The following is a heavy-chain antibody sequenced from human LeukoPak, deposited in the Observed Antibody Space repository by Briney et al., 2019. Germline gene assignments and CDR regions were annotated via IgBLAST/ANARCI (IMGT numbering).Heavy chain of an antibody. D-gene: IGHD6-13*01. Sequence: PGGSLRLSCAASGFTFSSYGMHWVRQAPGKGLEWVAFIRYDGSNKYYADSVKGRFTISRDNSKNTLYLQMNSLRAEDTAVYYCAKDQGFIAAAVGPFDYWGQGTLVTVSS. J-gene: IGHJ4*02. V-gene: IGHV3-30*02. CDR2: IRYDGSNK. CDR3: AKDQGFIAAAVGPFDY. CDR1: GFTFSSYG.